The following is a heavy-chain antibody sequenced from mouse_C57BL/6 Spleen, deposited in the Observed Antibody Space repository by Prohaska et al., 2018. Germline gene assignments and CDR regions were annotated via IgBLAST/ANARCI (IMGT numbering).Heavy chain of an antibody. D-gene: IGHD1-2*01. CDR3: ARGGHYYGGFDY. J-gene: IGHJ2*01. CDR2: IYPNNGGN. Sequence: HGKSLEWIGYIYPNNGGNGYNQKFKDKATLTVDKSSSTAYMELRSLTSEDSAVYYCARGGHYYGGFDYWGQGTTLTVSS. V-gene: IGHV1-34*01.